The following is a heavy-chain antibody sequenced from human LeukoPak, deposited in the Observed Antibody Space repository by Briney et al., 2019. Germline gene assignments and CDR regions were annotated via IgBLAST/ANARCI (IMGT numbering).Heavy chain of an antibody. Sequence: PSETLSLTCTVSGGSISSYYWSWIRQPAGKGLEWIGRIYTSGTTHYNPSLKSRVTMSVDTSKSQFSLKLSSVTAADTAVYYCARLSTVTTSFDYWGQGTLVTVSS. CDR1: GGSISSYY. CDR2: IYTSGTT. CDR3: ARLSTVTTSFDY. D-gene: IGHD4-17*01. J-gene: IGHJ4*02. V-gene: IGHV4-4*07.